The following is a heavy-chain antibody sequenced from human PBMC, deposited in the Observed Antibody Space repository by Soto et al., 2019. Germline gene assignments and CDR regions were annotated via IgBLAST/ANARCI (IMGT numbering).Heavy chain of an antibody. Sequence: QVQLVESGGGVVQPGRSLRLSCAASGFTFSSYGMHWVRQAPGKGLEWVAVIWYDGSNKYYADSVKGRFTISRDNSKNTLYLQMNSLRAEDTAVYYCARDRGASGYPHYYYGMDVWGQGTTDTVSS. CDR1: GFTFSSYG. D-gene: IGHD5-12*01. CDR3: ARDRGASGYPHYYYGMDV. CDR2: IWYDGSNK. J-gene: IGHJ6*02. V-gene: IGHV3-33*01.